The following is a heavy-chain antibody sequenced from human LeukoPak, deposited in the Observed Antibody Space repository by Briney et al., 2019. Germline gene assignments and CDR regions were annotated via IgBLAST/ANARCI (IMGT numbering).Heavy chain of an antibody. CDR2: ISYDGSNK. J-gene: IGHJ6*02. V-gene: IGHV3-30-3*01. D-gene: IGHD3-3*01. CDR1: GFTFSSYA. Sequence: PGRSLRLSCAASGFTFSSYAMHWVRQAQGKGLEGLAVISYDGSNKYYADSVKGRFTISRDNSKNTLYLQMNSLRAEDTAVYYCARDSVLRFLEWLSTWNGMDVWGQGTTVTVSS. CDR3: ARDSVLRFLEWLSTWNGMDV.